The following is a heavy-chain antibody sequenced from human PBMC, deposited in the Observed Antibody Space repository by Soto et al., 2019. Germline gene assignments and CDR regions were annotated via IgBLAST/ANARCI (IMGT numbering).Heavy chain of an antibody. CDR1: GGSISSGGYY. CDR3: ARDSSSSSGLDY. CDR2: IYYSGST. Sequence: PSETLSLTCTVSGGSISSGGYYWSWIRQHPGKGLEWIGYIYYSGSTYCNPSLKSRVTISVDTSKNQFSLKLSSVTAADTAVYYCARDSSSSSGLDYWGQGTLVTVSS. J-gene: IGHJ4*02. D-gene: IGHD6-6*01. V-gene: IGHV4-31*03.